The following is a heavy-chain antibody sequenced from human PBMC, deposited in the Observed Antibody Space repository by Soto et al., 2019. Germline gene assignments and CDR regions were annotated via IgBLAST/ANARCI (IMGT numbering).Heavy chain of an antibody. CDR3: AKSVSPYCSSTSCYFDY. J-gene: IGHJ4*02. D-gene: IGHD2-2*01. Sequence: EVQLLESGGGLVQPGGSPRLSCAASGFTFSSYAMSWVRQAPGKGLEWVSAISGSGGSTYYADSVKGRFTISRDNSKNTLYLQMNSLRAEDTAVYYCAKSVSPYCSSTSCYFDYWGQGTLVTVSS. CDR2: ISGSGGST. CDR1: GFTFSSYA. V-gene: IGHV3-23*01.